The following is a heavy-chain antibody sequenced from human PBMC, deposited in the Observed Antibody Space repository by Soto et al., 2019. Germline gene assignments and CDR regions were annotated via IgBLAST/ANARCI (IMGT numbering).Heavy chain of an antibody. V-gene: IGHV4-4*02. J-gene: IGHJ6*02. D-gene: IGHD6-13*01. CDR1: GGSISSSNW. Sequence: SETLSLTCAVSGGSISSSNWWSWVRQPPGKGLEWIGEIYHSGSTNYNPSLKSRVTISVDKSKNQFSLKLSTVTAADTAVYYCARGGRIAAAGTYYYYGMDVWGQGTTVTVSS. CDR3: ARGGRIAAAGTYYYYGMDV. CDR2: IYHSGST.